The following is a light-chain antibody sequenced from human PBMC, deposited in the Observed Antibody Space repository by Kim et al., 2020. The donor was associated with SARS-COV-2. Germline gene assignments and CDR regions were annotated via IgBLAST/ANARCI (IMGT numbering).Light chain of an antibody. Sequence: QPVLTQSPSASASLGASVKLTCTLSSGHSSYAIAWHQQQPEKGPRYLMKLNSDGSHRKGDGIPDRFSGSSSGAERYLTISSLQSEDEADYYCQTWGTGIHVVCGGGTQLTVL. CDR3: QTWGTGIHVV. CDR1: SGHSSYA. V-gene: IGLV4-69*01. J-gene: IGLJ2*01. CDR2: LNSDGSH.